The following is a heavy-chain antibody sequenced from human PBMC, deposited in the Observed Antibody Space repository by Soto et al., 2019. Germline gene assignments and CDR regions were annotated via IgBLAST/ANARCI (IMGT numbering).Heavy chain of an antibody. D-gene: IGHD6-6*01. V-gene: IGHV4-61*01. CDR2: IYYSGST. CDR1: GGSVSSGSYY. Sequence: QVQLQESGPGLVKPSETLSLTCTVSGGSVSSGSYYWSWIRQPPGKGLEWIGYIYYSGSTNYNPSLKRRVTISVDTSKNQFSLKLSSVTAADTAVYYCASYYSSSSGAWFDPWGQGTLVTVSS. J-gene: IGHJ5*02. CDR3: ASYYSSSSGAWFDP.